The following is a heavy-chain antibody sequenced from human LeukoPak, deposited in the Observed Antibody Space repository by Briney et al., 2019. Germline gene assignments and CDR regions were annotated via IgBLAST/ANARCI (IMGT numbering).Heavy chain of an antibody. CDR1: GFTFSSYS. Sequence: GGSLRLSCAASGFTFSSYSMNWVPQAPGTGLEWVTYISSSTSTIYYADSVKGRFTISRDNAKNSLYLLMNSLRDEDTAVYYCARPFYDSGGYYYKSFDIWGQGTMVTVSS. CDR3: ARPFYDSGGYYYKSFDI. J-gene: IGHJ3*02. D-gene: IGHD3-22*01. CDR2: ISSSTSTI. V-gene: IGHV3-48*02.